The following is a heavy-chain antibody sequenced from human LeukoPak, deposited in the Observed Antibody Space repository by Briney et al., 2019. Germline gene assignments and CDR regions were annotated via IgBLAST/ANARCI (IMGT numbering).Heavy chain of an antibody. CDR2: IQFEGSNR. J-gene: IGHJ4*02. Sequence: QAGGSLRLSCTTSGFIFTKYGMHWLRQAPGKGLEWVALIQFEGSNRYYADSVKGRFTISRDNSKNTLYLQMNSLRAEDTAVYYCAKTGYISSSFDYWGQGTLVTVSS. CDR1: GFIFTKYG. D-gene: IGHD6-13*01. CDR3: AKTGYISSSFDY. V-gene: IGHV3-30*02.